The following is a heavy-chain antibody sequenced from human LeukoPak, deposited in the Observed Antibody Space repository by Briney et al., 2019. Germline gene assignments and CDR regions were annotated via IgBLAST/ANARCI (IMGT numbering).Heavy chain of an antibody. J-gene: IGHJ4*02. Sequence: GGSLRLSCAASGFTFSSYAMSWVRQAPGKGLEWVSGISGSGGGSYYADSVKGRFTISRDNSKNTLYLQMNSLRAEDTAVYYCAKELAAGVSPSFDYWGQGTLVTVSS. D-gene: IGHD6-13*01. CDR1: GFTFSSYA. CDR2: ISGSGGGS. V-gene: IGHV3-23*01. CDR3: AKELAAGVSPSFDY.